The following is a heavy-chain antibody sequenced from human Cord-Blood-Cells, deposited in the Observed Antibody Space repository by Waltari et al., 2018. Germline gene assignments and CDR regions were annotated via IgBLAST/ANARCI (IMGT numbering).Heavy chain of an antibody. J-gene: IGHJ6*02. D-gene: IGHD1-26*01. CDR3: ARSRWDYYYYYGMDV. Sequence: EVQLVESGGGLVQPGGSLRLSCAASGFTVSRNYMSWVRQAPGKGLEGVSVIYSGGSTYYADSVKGRFTISRHNSKNTLYLQMNSLRAEDTAVYYCARSRWDYYYYYGMDVWGQGTTVTVSS. CDR2: IYSGGST. V-gene: IGHV3-53*04. CDR1: GFTVSRNY.